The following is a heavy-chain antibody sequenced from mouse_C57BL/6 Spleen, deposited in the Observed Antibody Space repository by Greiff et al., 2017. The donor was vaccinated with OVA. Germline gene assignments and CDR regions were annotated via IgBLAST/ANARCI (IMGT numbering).Heavy chain of an antibody. CDR1: GYTFTSYG. V-gene: IGHV1-81*01. CDR3: ARKRERDYFDY. CDR2: IYPRSGNT. Sequence: QVQLKESGAELARPGASVKLSCKASGYTFTSYGISWVKQRTGQGLEWIGEIYPRSGNTYYNEKFKGKATLTADKSSSTAYMELRSLTSEDSAVYFCARKRERDYFDYWGQGTTLTVSS. J-gene: IGHJ2*01.